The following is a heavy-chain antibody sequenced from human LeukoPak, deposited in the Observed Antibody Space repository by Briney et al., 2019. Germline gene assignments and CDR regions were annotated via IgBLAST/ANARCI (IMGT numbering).Heavy chain of an antibody. CDR2: MYLSGTT. CDR3: AGLVGRYSSGLYYYYFDY. Sequence: SETLSLTCTVSGDSINSLDLWSWVRQPPGKGLEWIGEMYLSGTTHSNPSVKSRVTISIDKSKSQFFLNLSSVTAADTAVYYCAGLVGRYSSGLYYYYFDYWGQGTLVTVSS. J-gene: IGHJ4*02. D-gene: IGHD2-15*01. V-gene: IGHV4-4*02. CDR1: GDSINSLDL.